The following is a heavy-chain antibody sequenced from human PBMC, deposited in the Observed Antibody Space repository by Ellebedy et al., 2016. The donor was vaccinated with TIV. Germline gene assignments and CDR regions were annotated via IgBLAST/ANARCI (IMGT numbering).Heavy chain of an antibody. V-gene: IGHV1-69*05. CDR3: ARDMVQGMVARYLWFDY. J-gene: IGHJ4*02. D-gene: IGHD1-26*01. Sequence: ASVKVSCKGSEGSLSRSAISWVRQAPGQGLEWMGGIHPTFGPTTYAQKFQGRVTVTTDTSTSTAYLELRNLKSDDTAVYYCARDMVQGMVARYLWFDYWGQGTLVTVSS. CDR2: IHPTFGPT. CDR1: EGSLSRSA.